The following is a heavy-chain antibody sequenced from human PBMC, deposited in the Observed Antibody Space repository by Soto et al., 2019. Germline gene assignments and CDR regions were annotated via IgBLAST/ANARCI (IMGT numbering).Heavy chain of an antibody. Sequence: RESLNISCQGSGYRFSSYCISWVRQMPGKGLEWMGRIDPSDSYTNYSPSFEGHVTISSGGSTSTAFLQWSSLKASDTAMYYCARHGGSSWYVSGMDVWGQGTTVTVS. D-gene: IGHD6-13*01. V-gene: IGHV5-10-1*01. CDR2: IDPSDSYT. J-gene: IGHJ6*02. CDR3: ARHGGSSWYVSGMDV. CDR1: GYRFSSYC.